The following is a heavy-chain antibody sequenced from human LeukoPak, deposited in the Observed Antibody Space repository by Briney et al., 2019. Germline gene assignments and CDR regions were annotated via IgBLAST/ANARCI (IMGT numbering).Heavy chain of an antibody. D-gene: IGHD5-24*01. CDR3: ARDKGWLQFDY. CDR2: IYYSGST. Sequence: SETLSLTCTVSGGSISSYYWSWIRQPPGKGLEWIGYIYYSGSTNYNPSPKSRVTISVDTSKNQFSLKLSSVTAADTAVYYCARDKGWLQFDYWGQGTLVTVSS. V-gene: IGHV4-59*01. J-gene: IGHJ4*02. CDR1: GGSISSYY.